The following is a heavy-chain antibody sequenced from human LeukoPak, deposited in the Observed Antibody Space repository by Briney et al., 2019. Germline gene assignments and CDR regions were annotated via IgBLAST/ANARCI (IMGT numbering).Heavy chain of an antibody. CDR3: ASRRYSSSWLDY. V-gene: IGHV4-39*07. J-gene: IGHJ4*02. D-gene: IGHD6-13*01. CDR1: GGSISSSSYY. Sequence: SETLSLTCTVSGGSISSSSYYWGWIRQPPGKGLEWIGSIYYSGSTYYNPSLKSRVTISVDASKNQFSLKLSSVTAADTAVYYCASRRYSSSWLDYWGQGTLVTVSS. CDR2: IYYSGST.